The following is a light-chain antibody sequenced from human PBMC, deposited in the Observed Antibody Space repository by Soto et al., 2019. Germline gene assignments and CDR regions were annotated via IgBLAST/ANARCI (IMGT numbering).Light chain of an antibody. V-gene: IGKV1-9*01. CDR3: QQLNTYPWT. J-gene: IGKJ1*01. CDR1: QDINNY. CDR2: GAS. Sequence: IQLTQSPSSLSASVGDRVTITCRASQDINNYLAWYQQQPGKAPKVLIYGASTLQSGVPSRFRGSGSGTDFTLTISSLQAEDFATYYCQQLNTYPWTFGQGTKVEV.